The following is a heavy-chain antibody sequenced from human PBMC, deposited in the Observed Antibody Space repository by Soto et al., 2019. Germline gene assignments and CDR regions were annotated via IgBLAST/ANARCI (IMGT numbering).Heavy chain of an antibody. Sequence: QVQLVESGGGVVQPGRSLRLSCAASGFTFSSYGMHWVRQAPGKGLEWVAVIWYDGSNKYYADSVKGRFTISRDNSKNTLYLQMNSLRAEDTAVYYCARDFPYDGDYGHYYYYYMDVWGKGTTVTVSS. V-gene: IGHV3-33*01. D-gene: IGHD4-17*01. CDR1: GFTFSSYG. CDR2: IWYDGSNK. CDR3: ARDFPYDGDYGHYYYYYMDV. J-gene: IGHJ6*03.